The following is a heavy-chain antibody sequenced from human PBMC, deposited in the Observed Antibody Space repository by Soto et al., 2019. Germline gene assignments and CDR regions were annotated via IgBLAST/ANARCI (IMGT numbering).Heavy chain of an antibody. V-gene: IGHV3-53*01. Sequence: PGGSLRLSCAASGFSVSSSYMSWVRQPPGKGLEWLSVIYSGGTAKYADSVKGRFTISRDKSKNTVYLQMNNLGAEDTAVYYCAREDDRLNGWFDPWGQGTLVTVSS. CDR2: IYSGGTA. CDR1: GFSVSSSY. D-gene: IGHD3-9*01. J-gene: IGHJ5*02. CDR3: AREDDRLNGWFDP.